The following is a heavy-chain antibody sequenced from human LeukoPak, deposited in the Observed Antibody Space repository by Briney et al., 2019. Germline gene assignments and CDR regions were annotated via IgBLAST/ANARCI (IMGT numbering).Heavy chain of an antibody. J-gene: IGHJ4*02. V-gene: IGHV4-59*08. CDR1: GGSISSYY. CDR2: IYYSGST. CDR3: ARTTIFGVVIEEFDY. Sequence: SESLSLTCTVYGGSISSYYWSWIRQPPGKGLEWIGYIYYSGSTNYNPSLKSRVTISVDTSKNQFSLKLSSVTAADTAVYYCARTTIFGVVIEEFDYWGQGTLVTVSS. D-gene: IGHD3-3*01.